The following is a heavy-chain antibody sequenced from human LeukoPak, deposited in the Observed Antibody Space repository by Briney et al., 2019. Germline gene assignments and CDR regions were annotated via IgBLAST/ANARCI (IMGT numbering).Heavy chain of an antibody. V-gene: IGHV3-11*04. J-gene: IGHJ4*02. CDR2: ISSSGSTI. CDR1: GFTVSSNY. D-gene: IGHD3-22*01. CDR3: ARAYYDSSGYYYDF. Sequence: GGSLRLSCAASGFTVSSNYMSWVRQAPGKGLEWVSYISSSGSTIYYADSVKGRFTISRDNAKNSLYLQMNNLRAEDTAIYYCARAYYDSSGYYYDFWGQGTLVTVSS.